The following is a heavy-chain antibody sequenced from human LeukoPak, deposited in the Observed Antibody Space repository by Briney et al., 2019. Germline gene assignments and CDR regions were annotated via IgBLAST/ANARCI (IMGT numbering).Heavy chain of an antibody. Sequence: GGSLRLSCAASGFTFSSYWMHWVRQTPGKGLMWVSRIESNGLALYADSVRDRFTIPRDNAKNTVYLQMNSLRADDTAMYYCARAVTYFYGSVTYDWFESWGQGTLVTVSS. CDR3: ARAVTYFYGSVTYDWFES. J-gene: IGHJ5*01. D-gene: IGHD3-10*01. V-gene: IGHV3-74*01. CDR1: GFTFSSYW. CDR2: IESNGLA.